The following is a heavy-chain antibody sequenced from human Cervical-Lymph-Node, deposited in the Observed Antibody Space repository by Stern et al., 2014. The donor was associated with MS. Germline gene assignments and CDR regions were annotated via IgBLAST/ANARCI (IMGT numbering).Heavy chain of an antibody. D-gene: IGHD2-15*01. CDR1: GFTFSSYA. V-gene: IGHV3-23*04. CDR2: SRCSAGST. Sequence: EVQLVESGGGLVQPGGSLRLSCAASGFTFSSYAMSWVRQAPGKGLEWVSASRCSAGSTYYADAVKGRFSITRDNSKNTLYLQMNSLRAEDTAVYYCAKDFRAVVAATFDYWGQGTLVTVSS. CDR3: AKDFRAVVAATFDY. J-gene: IGHJ4*02.